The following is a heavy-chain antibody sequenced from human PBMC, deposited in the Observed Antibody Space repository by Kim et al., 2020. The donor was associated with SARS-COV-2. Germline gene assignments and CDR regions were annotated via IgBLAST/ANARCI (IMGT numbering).Heavy chain of an antibody. Sequence: GGSLRLSCAVSGFTFKNHDMNWVRQAPGRGLEWVSGVSGSGIATYYADSAKGRFTISKDFSKNLVYMQMNNLRVDDTGVYYCAKRETSSWSYIDYWGQGTLVSLSS. CDR3: AKRETSSWSYIDY. CDR1: GFTFKNHD. J-gene: IGHJ4*02. D-gene: IGHD6-13*01. V-gene: IGHV3-23*01. CDR2: VSGSGIAT.